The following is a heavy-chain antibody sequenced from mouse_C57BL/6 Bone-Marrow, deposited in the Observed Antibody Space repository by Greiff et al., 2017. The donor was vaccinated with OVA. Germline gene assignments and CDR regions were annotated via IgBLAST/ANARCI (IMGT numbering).Heavy chain of an antibody. Sequence: EVQVVESGGGLVQPGGSLKLSCAASGFTFSDYYMYWVRQTPEKRLEWVAYISNGGGSTYYPDTVKGRFTISRDNAKNTLYLQMSRLKSEDTAMYYCARRGMVTTRDYAMDYWGQGTSVTVSS. J-gene: IGHJ4*01. D-gene: IGHD2-2*01. CDR1: GFTFSDYY. CDR3: ARRGMVTTRDYAMDY. CDR2: ISNGGGST. V-gene: IGHV5-12*01.